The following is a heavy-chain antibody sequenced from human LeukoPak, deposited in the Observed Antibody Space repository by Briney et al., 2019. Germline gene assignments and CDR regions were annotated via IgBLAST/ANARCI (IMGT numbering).Heavy chain of an antibody. CDR3: ARVGVYYDSSGYNEYFQH. J-gene: IGHJ1*01. Sequence: GGSLRLSCAASGFTVSSNYMSWVRQAPGKGLEWVSVIYSGGSTYYADSVKGRFTISRHNSKNTLYLQMNSLRAEDTAMYYCARVGVYYDSSGYNEYFQHWGQGTLVTVSS. D-gene: IGHD3-22*01. V-gene: IGHV3-53*04. CDR1: GFTVSSNY. CDR2: IYSGGST.